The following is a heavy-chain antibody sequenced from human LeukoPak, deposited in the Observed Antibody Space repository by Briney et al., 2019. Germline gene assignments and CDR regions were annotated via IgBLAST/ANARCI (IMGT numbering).Heavy chain of an antibody. Sequence: GGSLRLSCAASGFTFSSSWMSWVRQAPGKGLEWVSTISGGGGSTYYADSVKGRFTISRGNSKNTLYLQVNSLRAEDTAVYYCAKGGKWDVTPFDYWGQGTLVTVSS. V-gene: IGHV3-23*01. J-gene: IGHJ4*02. D-gene: IGHD1-26*01. CDR3: AKGGKWDVTPFDY. CDR1: GFTFSSSW. CDR2: ISGGGGST.